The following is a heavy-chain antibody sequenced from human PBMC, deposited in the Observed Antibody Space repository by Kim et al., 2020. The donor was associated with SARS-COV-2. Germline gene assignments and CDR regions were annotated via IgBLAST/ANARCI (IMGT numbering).Heavy chain of an antibody. CDR3: ARDLDYGSGSHFDYGMDV. D-gene: IGHD3-10*01. Sequence: KGRFTISRDNSKNTLYLQMNSLRAEDTAVYYCARDLDYGSGSHFDYGMDVWGQGTTVTVSS. J-gene: IGHJ6*02. V-gene: IGHV3-30*01.